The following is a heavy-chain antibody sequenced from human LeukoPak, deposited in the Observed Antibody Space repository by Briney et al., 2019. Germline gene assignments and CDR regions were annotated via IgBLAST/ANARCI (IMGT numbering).Heavy chain of an antibody. J-gene: IGHJ4*02. CDR3: ARAPMGTAALY. CDR1: GYTFTNFD. CDR2: MNPVSGNA. Sequence: ASVKVSCKASGYTFTNFDINWVRQAPGQGLEWMGWMNPVSGNAGSAQKFQGRVTLTRDTSISTAYMEVGSLRSDDTAFYYCARAPMGTAALYWGQGTLVTVSS. D-gene: IGHD2-2*01. V-gene: IGHV1-8*01.